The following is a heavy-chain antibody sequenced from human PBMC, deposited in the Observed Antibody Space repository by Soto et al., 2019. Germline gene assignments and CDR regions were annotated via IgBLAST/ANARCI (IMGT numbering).Heavy chain of an antibody. V-gene: IGHV3-30*18. Sequence: QLQLVESGGGVVQPGRSLRLSCAASGFTFSTYGMHWVRQAPGKGLEWVAVISYDGNNKYYADSVKGRFTISRDNSNNTMYLQMNSLRPEDTAVYYCAKVSAQLVHYFYFHYMDVWGKGTTVTVSS. CDR2: ISYDGNNK. CDR1: GFTFSTYG. D-gene: IGHD6-6*01. J-gene: IGHJ6*03. CDR3: AKVSAQLVHYFYFHYMDV.